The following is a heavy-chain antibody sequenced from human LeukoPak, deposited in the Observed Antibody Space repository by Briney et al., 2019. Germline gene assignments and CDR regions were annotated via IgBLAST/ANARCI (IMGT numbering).Heavy chain of an antibody. V-gene: IGHV1-2*02. CDR1: GYTFTGYY. J-gene: IGHJ4*02. CDR3: ARVPDYDYVWGSYPRSYYFDY. D-gene: IGHD3-16*02. Sequence: ASVKVSCKASGYTFTGYYMHWVRQAPGQGLEWMGWINPNSGGTNYAQKFQGRVTMTRDTSISTAYMELRSLRSDDTAVYYCARVPDYDYVWGSYPRSYYFDYWGQGTLVTVSS. CDR2: INPNSGGT.